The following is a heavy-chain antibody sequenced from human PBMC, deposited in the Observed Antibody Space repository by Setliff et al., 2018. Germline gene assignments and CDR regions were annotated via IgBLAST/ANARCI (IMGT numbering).Heavy chain of an antibody. CDR2: IIPIFGTT. Sequence: GASVKVSCKASGGAFSNYGITWVRQAPGQGLEWMGGIIPIFGTTTYAQKFLGRATITTDESSSTGYMELSSLRSEDTAVYFCARESVVVVTTTNYYYYIDVWGEGTTVTVSS. D-gene: IGHD2-21*02. CDR3: ARESVVVVTTTNYYYYIDV. CDR1: GGAFSNYG. V-gene: IGHV1-69*05. J-gene: IGHJ6*03.